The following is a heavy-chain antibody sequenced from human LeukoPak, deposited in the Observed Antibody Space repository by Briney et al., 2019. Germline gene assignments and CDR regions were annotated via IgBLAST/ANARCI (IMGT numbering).Heavy chain of an antibody. CDR3: ARVSSSGYYSANFDY. CDR1: GFTFSSYG. Sequence: PGGSLRLXCAASGFTFSSYGMHWVRQAPGKGLEWVAFIRYDGSNKYYADSVKGRFTISRDNSKNTLYLQMNSLRAEDTAVYYCARVSSSGYYSANFDYWGQGTLVTVSS. CDR2: IRYDGSNK. J-gene: IGHJ4*02. D-gene: IGHD3-22*01. V-gene: IGHV3-30*02.